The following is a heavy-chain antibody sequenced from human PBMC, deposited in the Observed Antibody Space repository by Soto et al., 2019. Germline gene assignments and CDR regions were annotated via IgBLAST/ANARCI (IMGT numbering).Heavy chain of an antibody. CDR1: GGTFSSYA. V-gene: IGHV1-69*01. CDR3: ARDQSDYYVTFLHWFDP. J-gene: IGHJ5*02. D-gene: IGHD4-17*01. Sequence: QVQLVQSGAEVKKPGSSVKVSCKASGGTFSSYAISWVRQAPGQGLEWMGGIIPIFGTANYAQKFQGRVTITADESTSTAYMELSSLRSEDTAVYYCARDQSDYYVTFLHWFDPWGQGTLVIVSS. CDR2: IIPIFGTA.